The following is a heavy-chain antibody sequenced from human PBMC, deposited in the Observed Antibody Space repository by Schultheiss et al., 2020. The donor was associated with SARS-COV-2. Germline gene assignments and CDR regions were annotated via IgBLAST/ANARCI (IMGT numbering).Heavy chain of an antibody. CDR2: IYYSGST. D-gene: IGHD3-22*01. CDR1: GGSISSSSYY. J-gene: IGHJ4*02. Sequence: SETLSLTCTVSGGSISSSSYYWGWIRQPPGKGLEWIGSIYYSGSTYYNPSLKSRVTISVDTSKNQFSLKLSSVTAADTAVYYCARRTRVGTYDSIGGPEIFDYWGQGTLVTVSS. V-gene: IGHV4-39*01. CDR3: ARRTRVGTYDSIGGPEIFDY.